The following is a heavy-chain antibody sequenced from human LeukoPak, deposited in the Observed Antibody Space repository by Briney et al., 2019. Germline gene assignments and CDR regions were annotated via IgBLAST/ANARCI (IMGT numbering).Heavy chain of an antibody. J-gene: IGHJ4*02. D-gene: IGHD3-10*01. CDR2: ISGGNGAT. V-gene: IGHV3-23*01. CDR1: GFTFSSYA. Sequence: GGSLRLSCAASGFTFSSYAMTWVRQAPGKGLEWVSGISGGNGATYYAVSVKGRFTISTDNSKNTLYLQMNSLRVEDTAVYCCAKSYYYGSGSPSLDYWGQGTLVTVSS. CDR3: AKSYYYGSGSPSLDY.